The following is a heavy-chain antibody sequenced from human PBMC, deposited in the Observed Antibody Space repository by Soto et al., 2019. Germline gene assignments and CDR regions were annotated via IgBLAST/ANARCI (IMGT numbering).Heavy chain of an antibody. V-gene: IGHV3-23*01. D-gene: IGHD1-26*01. Sequence: EVQLLESGGGLVQPGESLRLSCAASGFTFSSYAMTWVRQAPGKGLEWVSSISGSGDYTYFADSVKGRFTISRDNSKDPLYLQMSSLRVEDTAIYYCAKDSRSRPQGGFAPWGQGTLVTVSS. CDR2: ISGSGDYT. J-gene: IGHJ5*02. CDR1: GFTFSSYA. CDR3: AKDSRSRPQGGFAP.